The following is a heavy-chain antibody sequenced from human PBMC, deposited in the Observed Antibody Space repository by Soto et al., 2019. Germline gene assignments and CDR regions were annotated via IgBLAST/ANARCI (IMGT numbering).Heavy chain of an antibody. J-gene: IGHJ4*02. CDR1: GYTFTSYA. CDR3: ARAGDDCSAANCYVIDY. Sequence: QVQLVQSGAEVKKPGASVMVSCKASGYTFTSYAMHWVRQAPGQRLEWMGWINTGKGNTKYSQKFQGRVTITSDTSASTAYMGLSSLRSEDTAMYYCARAGDDCSAANCYVIDYWGQGTLVTVSS. CDR2: INTGKGNT. D-gene: IGHD2-2*01. V-gene: IGHV1-3*04.